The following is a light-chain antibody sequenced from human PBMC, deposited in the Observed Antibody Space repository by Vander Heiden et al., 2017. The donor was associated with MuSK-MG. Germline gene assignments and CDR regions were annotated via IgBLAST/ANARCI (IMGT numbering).Light chain of an antibody. V-gene: IGKV3D-15*01. J-gene: IGKJ4*01. CDR3: HQYENWRQV. Sequence: EIVMTQSLPTLSVSPGERATLSCRASQSVSSNLAWYQQKPGQAPRLLIYGASTRATGVPARFSGSGSGTEFSLTISSLQSADFAVYYCHQYENWRQVFGGGTKVEIK. CDR1: QSVSSN. CDR2: GAS.